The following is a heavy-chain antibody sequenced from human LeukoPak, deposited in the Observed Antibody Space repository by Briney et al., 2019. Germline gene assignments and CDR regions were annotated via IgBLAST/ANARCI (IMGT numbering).Heavy chain of an antibody. Sequence: SETLSLTCAVYGGSFSGYYWSWIRQPPGKGLEWIGEINHSGSTNYNPSLKSRVTISVDTSKNQFSLTLSFVTAADTAVYYCARQHDSYYYYYIDVWGSGTTVTVSS. CDR3: ARQHDSYYYYYIDV. V-gene: IGHV4-34*01. CDR2: INHSGST. J-gene: IGHJ6*03. CDR1: GGSFSGYY.